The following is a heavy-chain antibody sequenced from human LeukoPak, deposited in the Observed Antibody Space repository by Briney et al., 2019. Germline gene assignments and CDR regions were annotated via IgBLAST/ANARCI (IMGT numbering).Heavy chain of an antibody. Sequence: SQTLSLTCTVSGGSISSGDYYWTWIRQPPGKGLEWIGYIYYSGNTYYSPSLKSRLTISVDTSNNQFSLKLSSVTAADTAVCYCARSYGSGNYYKGYFDPWGQGTLVTVSS. CDR3: ARSYGSGNYYKGYFDP. D-gene: IGHD3-10*01. J-gene: IGHJ5*02. V-gene: IGHV4-30-4*01. CDR1: GGSISSGDYY. CDR2: IYYSGNT.